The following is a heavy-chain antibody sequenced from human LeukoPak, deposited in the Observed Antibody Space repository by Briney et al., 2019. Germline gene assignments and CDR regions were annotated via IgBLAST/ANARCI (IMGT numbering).Heavy chain of an antibody. CDR2: INNDGSST. CDR1: GFTFSSYW. CDR3: ARDGRGPDY. Sequence: GGSLRLSCAASGFTFSSYWMHWVRQAPGKGLVWVSRINNDGSSTSNADSVKGRFIISRDNAKNTLYLQMNSLRVKDTAVYYCARDGRGPDYWGRGTLVTVSS. V-gene: IGHV3-74*01. J-gene: IGHJ4*02. D-gene: IGHD3/OR15-3a*01.